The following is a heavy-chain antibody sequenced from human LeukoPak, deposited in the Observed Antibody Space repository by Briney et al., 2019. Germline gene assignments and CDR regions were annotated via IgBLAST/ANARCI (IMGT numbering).Heavy chain of an antibody. CDR1: GFTFSSYS. J-gene: IGHJ4*02. CDR2: ISDDSKYI. D-gene: IGHD1-26*01. Sequence: PGGSLRLSCAASGFTFSSYSMNWVRQAPGKGLEWVSSISDDSKYIYYADSVKGRFSISRDNAKRSLYLQMNSLRAEDTAVYYCARGSIPRYSGSYFDYWGQGTLVTVSS. CDR3: ARGSIPRYSGSYFDY. V-gene: IGHV3-21*01.